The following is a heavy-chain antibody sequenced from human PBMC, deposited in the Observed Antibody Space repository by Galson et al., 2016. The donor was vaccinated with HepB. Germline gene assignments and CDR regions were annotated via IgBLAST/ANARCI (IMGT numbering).Heavy chain of an antibody. CDR2: IKPSGRT. J-gene: IGHJ4*02. Sequence: SETLSLTCDVYGGSFSTYYWSWIRQPPGKGLEWIGEIKPSGRTNYNPSLESRVTISVDSSKNQFSLRLTSVTAADTAVYYCARGGVYTLYFFDYWGQGTLVTVSS. D-gene: IGHD5/OR15-5a*01. CDR1: GGSFSTYY. CDR3: ARGGVYTLYFFDY. V-gene: IGHV4-34*01.